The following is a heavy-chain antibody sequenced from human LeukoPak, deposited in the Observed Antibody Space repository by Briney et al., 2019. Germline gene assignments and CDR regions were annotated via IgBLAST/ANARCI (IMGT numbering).Heavy chain of an antibody. CDR1: GGTFSSYA. D-gene: IGHD2-2*01. CDR2: IIPIFGTA. Sequence: SVKVSCKASGGTFSSYAISWVRQAPGQGLEWMGGIIPIFGTANYAQKFQGRVTITADESTSTAYMELSSLRSEDTAVYYSARGVVVPAARPDYYYYYYMDVWGKGTTVTVSS. J-gene: IGHJ6*03. V-gene: IGHV1-69*13. CDR3: ARGVVVPAARPDYYYYYYMDV.